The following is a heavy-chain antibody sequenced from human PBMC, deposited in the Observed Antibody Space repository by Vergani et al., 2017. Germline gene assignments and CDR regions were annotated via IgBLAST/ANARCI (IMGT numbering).Heavy chain of an antibody. CDR3: ARHRGSGVFFPSSYFSGMDV. J-gene: IGHJ6*02. V-gene: IGHV4-38-2*01. Sequence: QVQLQESGPGLVKPSETLTLTCDVSDSSIMTNPYWGWFRQSPGKGLEWIVCIHHSGDTHYNSSLKGRVSISIVYSSKFSLSLTSVTAADTAIYYCARHRGSGVFFPSSYFSGMDVCVHGTTVTVSS. D-gene: IGHD3-10*01. CDR1: DSSIMTNPY. CDR2: IHHSGDT.